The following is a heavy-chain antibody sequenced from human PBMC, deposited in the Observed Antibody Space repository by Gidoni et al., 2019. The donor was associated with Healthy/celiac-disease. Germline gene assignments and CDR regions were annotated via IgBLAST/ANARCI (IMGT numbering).Heavy chain of an antibody. V-gene: IGHV5-51*01. CDR1: GYSFTSYW. CDR3: ARHIPYDSSGYFFDY. Sequence: EVQLVQSGAEVKKPGESLKISCKGSGYSFTSYWIGWLRQMPGKGLEWMGIIYPGDSDTRYSPSFQGQVTISADKSISTAYLQWSSLKASDTAMYYCARHIPYDSSGYFFDYWGQGTLVTVSS. J-gene: IGHJ4*02. D-gene: IGHD3-22*01. CDR2: IYPGDSDT.